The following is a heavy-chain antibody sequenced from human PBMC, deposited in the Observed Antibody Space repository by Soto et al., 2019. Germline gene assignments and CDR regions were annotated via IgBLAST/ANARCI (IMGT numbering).Heavy chain of an antibody. CDR2: ICSSGSTI. J-gene: IGHJ6*02. V-gene: IGHV3-48*03. CDR1: GFTFSSYE. Sequence: PGGSLRLSCAASGFTFSSYEMNWVRQAPGKGLEWVSYICSSGSTIYYADSVKGRFTISRDNSKNTLYLQMNSLRADDTAVYFCAKGHDFWSGYSFYYGMYVWGQGTTVTVSS. CDR3: AKGHDFWSGYSFYYGMYV. D-gene: IGHD3-3*01.